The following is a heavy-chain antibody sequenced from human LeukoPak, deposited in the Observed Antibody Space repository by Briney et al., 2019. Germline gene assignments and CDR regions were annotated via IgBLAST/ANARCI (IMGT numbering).Heavy chain of an antibody. CDR1: GFTFSDFY. CDR2: INKDGSEE. Sequence: PGGTLRLSCAASGFTFSDFYMSWVRQAPGKGLEWVANINKDGSEEKYVDSVKGRFTISRDTAKNSLYLQMSIMRADDTAVYYCARWPHCQDFWGRGTRVTVSS. V-gene: IGHV3-7*03. J-gene: IGHJ4*02. CDR3: ARWPHCQDF.